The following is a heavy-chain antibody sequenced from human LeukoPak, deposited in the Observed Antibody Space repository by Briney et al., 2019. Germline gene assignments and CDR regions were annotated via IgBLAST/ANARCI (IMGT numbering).Heavy chain of an antibody. Sequence: PGGSLRLSCAASGFTFSRYSMNWVRQAPGKGLEWVASISSTSTFIYSADSVKGRFSISRDNSKNTVSLQMNSLRTEDTAVYFCAKDAQRGFDYSNSLQYWGQGTLVTVSS. CDR3: AKDAQRGFDYSNSLQY. CDR2: ISSTSTFI. D-gene: IGHD4-11*01. V-gene: IGHV3-21*06. J-gene: IGHJ4*02. CDR1: GFTFSRYS.